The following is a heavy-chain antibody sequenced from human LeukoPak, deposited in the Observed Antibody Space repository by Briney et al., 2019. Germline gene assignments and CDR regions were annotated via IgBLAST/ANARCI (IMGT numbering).Heavy chain of an antibody. CDR1: GYTFTSYG. Sequence: ASVKVSCKASGYTFTSYGISWVRQAPGQGLEWMGWISAYNGNTNYAQKLQGRVTMTTDTSTSTAYMELRSLRSEDTAVYYCARGVYYYGSGSLNWFDPWGQGTLVTVSS. CDR3: ARGVYYYGSGSLNWFDP. V-gene: IGHV1-18*01. D-gene: IGHD3-10*01. CDR2: ISAYNGNT. J-gene: IGHJ5*02.